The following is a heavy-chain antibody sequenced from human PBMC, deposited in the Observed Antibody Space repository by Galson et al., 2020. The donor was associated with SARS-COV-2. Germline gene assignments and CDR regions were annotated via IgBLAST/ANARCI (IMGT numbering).Heavy chain of an antibody. Sequence: SETLSLTCTVSGGSISSYYWSWIRQPPGKGLEWIGYIYDSGSTNYNPSLKSRVTISVDTSKNQFSLKLTSVTAADTAVYYCARAGGSSWFRNWFDPWGQGTLVTVSS. CDR1: GGSISSYY. V-gene: IGHV4-59*01. D-gene: IGHD6-13*01. J-gene: IGHJ5*02. CDR2: IYDSGST. CDR3: ARAGGSSWFRNWFDP.